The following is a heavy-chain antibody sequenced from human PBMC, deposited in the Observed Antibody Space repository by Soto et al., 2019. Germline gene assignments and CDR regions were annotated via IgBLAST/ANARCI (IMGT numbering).Heavy chain of an antibody. CDR3: ASDRGGRLLMQSSNWFDH. J-gene: IGHJ5*02. CDR1: GYTYTSYA. CDR2: ISAYNSNT. Sequence: SVKVSCKASGYTYTSYAISWVCQAPGQGFEWMGWISAYNSNTNYTQKLQGRVTMTTDTSKSTAYVERRSLRSDDTAVYYCASDRGGRLLMQSSNWFDHWGQGTLVTVSS. V-gene: IGHV1-18*01. D-gene: IGHD2-8*01.